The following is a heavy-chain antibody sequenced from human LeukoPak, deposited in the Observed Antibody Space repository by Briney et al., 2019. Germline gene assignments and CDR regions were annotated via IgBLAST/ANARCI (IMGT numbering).Heavy chain of an antibody. D-gene: IGHD1-7*01. CDR1: GGSFSNYY. J-gene: IGHJ6*03. V-gene: IGHV4-34*01. Sequence: SETLSLTCAVYGGSFSNYYWSWIRQSPGEGLEWIGEINDSGTINYNPSLMSRVTISVDKSKNQFSLKLSCVTAADTAVYYCARRWNYGRNYYIDVWGKGATVSVSS. CDR2: INDSGTI. CDR3: ARRWNYGRNYYIDV.